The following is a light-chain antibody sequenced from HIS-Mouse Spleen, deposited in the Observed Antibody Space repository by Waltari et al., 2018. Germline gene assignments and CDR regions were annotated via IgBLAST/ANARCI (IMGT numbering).Light chain of an antibody. CDR1: SSDVGGYNY. CDR2: EVS. J-gene: IGLJ1*01. CDR3: SSYTSSSTLYV. Sequence: QSALTQPASVSGSPGQSITISCTGTSSDVGGYNYVSWYQQHPGKAPKLMFYEVSNRPSGVSNRCSGSKSGNTASLTISGLQAEDEADYYCSSYTSSSTLYVFGTGTKVTVL. V-gene: IGLV2-14*01.